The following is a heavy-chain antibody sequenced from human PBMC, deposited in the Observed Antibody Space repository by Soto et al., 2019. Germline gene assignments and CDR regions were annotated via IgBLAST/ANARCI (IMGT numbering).Heavy chain of an antibody. Sequence: SETLSLTCTASGGSISSSSYYWGWIRQPPGKGLEWIGSIYYSGSTYHNPSLKSRVTISVDTSKNQFSLKLSSVTAADTAVYYCARNSGNYYYYGMDVWGQGTTVTVSS. CDR3: ARNSGNYYYYGMDV. CDR1: GGSISSSSYY. V-gene: IGHV4-39*01. CDR2: IYYSGST. J-gene: IGHJ6*02. D-gene: IGHD3-10*01.